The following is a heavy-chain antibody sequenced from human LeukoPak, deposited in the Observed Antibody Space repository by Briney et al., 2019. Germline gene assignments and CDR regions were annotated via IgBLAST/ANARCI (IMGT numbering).Heavy chain of an antibody. J-gene: IGHJ4*02. Sequence: GGSLRLSRKGSGFTFTNACMSWVRLAPGKGLEWVGHIKSQTDGGTTDYAAPVKGRFTISRDDSKNTLYLQLNSLKTEDTAVYYCTTGTWIQLWLADYWGQGTLVTVSS. CDR1: GFTFTNAC. CDR2: IKSQTDGGTT. D-gene: IGHD5-18*01. V-gene: IGHV3-15*01. CDR3: TTGTWIQLWLADY.